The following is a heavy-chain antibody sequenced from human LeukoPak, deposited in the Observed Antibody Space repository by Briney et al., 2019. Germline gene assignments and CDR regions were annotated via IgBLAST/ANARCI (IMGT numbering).Heavy chain of an antibody. J-gene: IGHJ3*02. CDR1: GGSFSGYY. V-gene: IGHV4-34*01. Sequence: SETLSLTCAVYGGSFSGYYWSWIRQPPGKGLEWIGEINHSGSTNYNPSLKSRVTISVDTSKNQFSLKLSSVTAADTAVYYCARKAVPAPPGAFDIWGQGTMVTVSS. CDR2: INHSGST. CDR3: ARKAVPAPPGAFDI. D-gene: IGHD2-2*01.